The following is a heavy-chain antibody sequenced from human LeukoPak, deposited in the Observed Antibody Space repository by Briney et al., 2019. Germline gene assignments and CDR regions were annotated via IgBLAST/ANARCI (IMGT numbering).Heavy chain of an antibody. D-gene: IGHD1-26*01. J-gene: IGHJ4*02. V-gene: IGHV3-30-3*02. CDR3: AKRKTMWELSLDY. CDR2: ISYDGSNK. CDR1: GFTFSSYA. Sequence: GRSLRLSCAASGFTFSSYAMHWVRQAPGKGLEWVAVISYDGSNKYYADSVKGRFTISRDNSKNTLYLQMNSLRAEDTAVYYCAKRKTMWELSLDYWGQGTLVTVSS.